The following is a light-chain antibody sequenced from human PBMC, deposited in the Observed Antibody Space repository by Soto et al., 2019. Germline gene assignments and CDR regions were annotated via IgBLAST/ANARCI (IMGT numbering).Light chain of an antibody. CDR2: VKSDGSH. V-gene: IGLV4-69*01. CDR3: QTWGTGIVV. Sequence: QPVLTQSPSASASLGASVKLTCTLSSGHSTYSIAWHQQQPEKGPRYLMRVKSDGSHNKGDGIPDRFSGSSSGPERYLTISSLQSEDEADYYCQTWGTGIVVFGGGTKLTVL. CDR1: SGHSTYS. J-gene: IGLJ2*01.